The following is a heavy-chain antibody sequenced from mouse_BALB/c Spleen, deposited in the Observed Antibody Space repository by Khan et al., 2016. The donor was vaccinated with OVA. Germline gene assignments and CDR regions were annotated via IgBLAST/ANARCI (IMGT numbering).Heavy chain of an antibody. CDR1: GFTFSDYY. V-gene: IGHV5-4*02. D-gene: IGHD2-13*01. J-gene: IGHJ3*01. CDR2: ISDGGSYT. CDR3: ARGYYGDPFAY. Sequence: EVELVESGGGLVKPGGSLKLSCAASGFTFSDYYMYWVRQTPEKRLEWVATISDGGSYTYYPDSVKGRVTISRDDVKNNLYLQMSSLKSEDTAMYDCARGYYGDPFAYWGQGTLVTVSA.